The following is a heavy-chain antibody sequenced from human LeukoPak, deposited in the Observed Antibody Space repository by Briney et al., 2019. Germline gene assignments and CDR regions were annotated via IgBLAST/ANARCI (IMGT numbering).Heavy chain of an antibody. CDR2: VTASARRT. CDR3: TKWGFSDRSGANFHS. Sequence: GGSLRLSCEASGFTFSNYAMSWVRQAPGKGLEWVSTVTASARRTYYADSVQGRFTISRDNSNNTLFLQVNSLRADDTAVYHCTKWGFSDRSGANFHSWGQGTLVTVSS. CDR1: GFTFSNYA. J-gene: IGHJ4*02. D-gene: IGHD3-22*01. V-gene: IGHV3-23*01.